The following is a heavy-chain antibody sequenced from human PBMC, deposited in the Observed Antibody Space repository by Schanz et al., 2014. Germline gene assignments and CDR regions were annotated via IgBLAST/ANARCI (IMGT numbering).Heavy chain of an antibody. D-gene: IGHD2-2*01. CDR3: TTVDCSSPSCPP. V-gene: IGHV3-15*01. Sequence: EVHLVESGGGLVQPGGSLRLSCAASGFTFSSSWMHWVRQAPGKGLEWVGRIRSKADGGTTDYAAPVKGRFTISRDDSKNTLFLQINSLKTEDTAVYYCTTVDCSSPSCPPWGQGTLVTVSS. CDR1: GFTFSSSW. J-gene: IGHJ5*02. CDR2: IRSKADGGTT.